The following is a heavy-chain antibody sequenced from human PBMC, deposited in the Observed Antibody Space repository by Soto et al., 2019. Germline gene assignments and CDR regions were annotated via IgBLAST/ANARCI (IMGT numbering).Heavy chain of an antibody. CDR2: IYHSGST. V-gene: IGHV4-30-2*01. CDR3: ARVSVGYSSSWFDY. J-gene: IGHJ5*01. D-gene: IGHD6-13*01. CDR1: GGSISSGGYS. Sequence: SETLSLTCAVSGGSISSGGYSWSWIRQPPGKGLEWIGYIYHSGSTYYNPSLKSRVTISVDRSKNQFSLKLSSVTAADTAVYYCARVSVGYSSSWFDYWGQGTLVTVSS.